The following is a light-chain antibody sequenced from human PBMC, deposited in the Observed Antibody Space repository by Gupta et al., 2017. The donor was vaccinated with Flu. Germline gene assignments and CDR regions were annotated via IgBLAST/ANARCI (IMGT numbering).Light chain of an antibody. V-gene: IGLV2-23*01. CDR1: SSDVGFFHF. Sequence: QSALTQPASVSGSAGQSITISCTGTSSDVGFFHFVSWYQQDPGKAPKLLIYEDTKRPSGVSERFSGSKSGNTASRAISGLQAGDEAHYYCCSYASNTHYVFGSGTKVTVI. CDR2: EDT. CDR3: CSYASNTHYV. J-gene: IGLJ1*01.